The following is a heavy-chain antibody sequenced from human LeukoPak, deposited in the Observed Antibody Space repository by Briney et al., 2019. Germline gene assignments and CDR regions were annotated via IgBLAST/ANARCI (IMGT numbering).Heavy chain of an antibody. CDR3: AKNSGWPLDYYYYGMVV. D-gene: IGHD6-19*01. V-gene: IGHV3-23*01. J-gene: IGHJ6*02. CDR1: GFTFSSSA. CDR2: ISGNAGKT. Sequence: PGGSLTLSCAASGFTFSSSAMSWVRLAPGKGLEWVSAISGNAGKTSYADSVKGRFTISRDNSKNTLFLQMNSLRAEDTAVYYCAKNSGWPLDYYYYGMVVWGQGTTVTVSS.